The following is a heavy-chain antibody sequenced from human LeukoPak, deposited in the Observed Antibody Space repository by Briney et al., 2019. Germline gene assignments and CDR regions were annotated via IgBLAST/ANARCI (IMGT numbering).Heavy chain of an antibody. CDR1: GFTFDDYG. CDR3: ARDRKTTVTTRYYYYYYMDV. J-gene: IGHJ6*03. D-gene: IGHD4-17*01. Sequence: GGSLRLSCAASGFTFDDYGMSWVRQAPGKGREWVANIKQDGSEKYYVDSVKGRFTISRDNAKNSLYLQMSSLRAEDTAVYYCARDRKTTVTTRYYYYYYMDVWGKGTTVTVSS. CDR2: IKQDGSEK. V-gene: IGHV3-7*01.